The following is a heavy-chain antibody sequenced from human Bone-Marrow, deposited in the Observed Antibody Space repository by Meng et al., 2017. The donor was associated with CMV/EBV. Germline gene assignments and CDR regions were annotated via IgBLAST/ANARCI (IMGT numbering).Heavy chain of an antibody. CDR3: ARDGHSGSPGDY. CDR1: GYTFANHG. D-gene: IGHD5-12*01. J-gene: IGHJ4*02. Sequence: SVKVSCKASGYTFANHGFSWVRQAPGQGLEWMGGIIPIFGTANYAQKFQGRVTITTDESTSTAYMELSSLRSEDTAVYYCARDGHSGSPGDYWGQGTLVTVSS. V-gene: IGHV1-69*05. CDR2: IIPIFGTA.